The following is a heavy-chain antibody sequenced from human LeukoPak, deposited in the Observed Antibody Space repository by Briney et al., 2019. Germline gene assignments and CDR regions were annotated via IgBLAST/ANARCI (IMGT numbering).Heavy chain of an antibody. CDR3: AKDVRIAVTWFDY. Sequence: GGSLRLSCAASGFTFSSYGMHWVRQAPGKGLEWVAVISYDGSSKYYADSVKGRFTISRDNSENTLYLQMNSLRAEDTAVYYCAKDVRIAVTWFDYWGQGTLVTVSS. CDR1: GFTFSSYG. D-gene: IGHD6-19*01. V-gene: IGHV3-30*18. CDR2: ISYDGSSK. J-gene: IGHJ4*02.